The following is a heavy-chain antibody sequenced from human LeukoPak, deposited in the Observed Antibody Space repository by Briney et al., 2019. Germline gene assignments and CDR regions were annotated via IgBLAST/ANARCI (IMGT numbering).Heavy chain of an antibody. D-gene: IGHD4-17*01. CDR1: GFSFSNYW. Sequence: PGGSLRLSCTASGFSFSNYWMTWVRQAPGKGLEWVANIKQDGSEKTYVDSVKGRFTISRDNARNSLYLQMNSLRAEDTAVYYCAKDPNGDYIGTFDIWGQGTMVTVSS. J-gene: IGHJ3*02. V-gene: IGHV3-7*01. CDR2: IKQDGSEK. CDR3: AKDPNGDYIGTFDI.